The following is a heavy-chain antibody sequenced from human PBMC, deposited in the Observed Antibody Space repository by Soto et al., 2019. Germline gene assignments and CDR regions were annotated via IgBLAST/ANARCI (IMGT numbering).Heavy chain of an antibody. CDR2: ISYDGSNK. J-gene: IGHJ4*02. V-gene: IGHV3-30*18. CDR3: AKDQGVVSSGWYLVPFFDY. Sequence: GGSLRLSCAASGFTFSSYGMHWVRQAPGKGLEWVAVISYDGSNKYYADSVKGRFTISRDNSKNTLYLQMNSLRAKDTAVYYCAKDQGVVSSGWYLVPFFDYWGQGTLVTVSS. D-gene: IGHD6-19*01. CDR1: GFTFSSYG.